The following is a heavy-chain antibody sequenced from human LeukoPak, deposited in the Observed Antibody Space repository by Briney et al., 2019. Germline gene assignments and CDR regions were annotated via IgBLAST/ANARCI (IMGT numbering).Heavy chain of an antibody. V-gene: IGHV4-34*01. J-gene: IGHJ6*02. CDR3: ARVKYYDSSGSNYYYGMDV. D-gene: IGHD3-22*01. CDR2: INHSGST. Sequence: SSETLSLTCAVYGGSFSGYYWSWIRQPPGKGLEWIGEINHSGSTNYNPSPKSRVTISVDTSKNQFSLKLSSVTAADTAVYYCARVKYYDSSGSNYYYGMDVWGQGTTVTVSS. CDR1: GGSFSGYY.